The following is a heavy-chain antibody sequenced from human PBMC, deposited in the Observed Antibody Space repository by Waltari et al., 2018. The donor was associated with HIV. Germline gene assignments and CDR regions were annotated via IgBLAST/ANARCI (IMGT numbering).Heavy chain of an antibody. J-gene: IGHJ5*02. CDR2: MFHKGST. CDR1: GYSISSGYF. V-gene: IGHV4-38-2*02. CDR3: AREWGTLMVAWFDP. Sequence: QVQLQESGPGLVKPSETLSLTCAVSGYSISSGYFWGWNRQPPGKALEWIGSMFHKGSTYDNPSLKSRVTISVDTSKNQFSLKLSSVTSADTAIYYCAREWGTLMVAWFDPWGQGTLVTVSS. D-gene: IGHD3-10*01.